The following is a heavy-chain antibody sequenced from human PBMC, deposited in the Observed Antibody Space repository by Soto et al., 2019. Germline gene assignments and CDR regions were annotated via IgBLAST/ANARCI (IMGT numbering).Heavy chain of an antibody. CDR1: GYTFTSYG. J-gene: IGHJ4*02. CDR3: ARATSYYYDSSGYYFDY. V-gene: IGHV1-18*01. CDR2: ISAYNGNT. Sequence: APVKVSCKASGYTFTSYGISWVRQAPGQGLEWMGWISAYNGNTNYAQKLQGRVTMTTDTSTSTAYMELRSLRSDDTAVYYCARATSYYYDSSGYYFDYWGQGTPVTVSS. D-gene: IGHD3-22*01.